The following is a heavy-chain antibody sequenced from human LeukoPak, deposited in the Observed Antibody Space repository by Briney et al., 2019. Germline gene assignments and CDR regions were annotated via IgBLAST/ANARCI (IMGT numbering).Heavy chain of an antibody. J-gene: IGHJ4*02. CDR2: IYTSGST. Sequence: SETLSLTCTVSGGSISSYHWSWIRQPAGKGLEWIGRIYTSGSTNYNPSLKSRVTMSVDTSKNQFSLKLSSVTAADTAVYYCARLVDDYDSSGYYYSYFDSWGQGTLVTVSS. CDR1: GGSISSYH. V-gene: IGHV4-4*07. CDR3: ARLVDDYDSSGYYYSYFDS. D-gene: IGHD3-22*01.